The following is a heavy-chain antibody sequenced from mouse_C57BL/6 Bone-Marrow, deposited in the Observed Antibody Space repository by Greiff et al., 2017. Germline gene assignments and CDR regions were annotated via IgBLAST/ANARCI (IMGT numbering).Heavy chain of an antibody. J-gene: IGHJ3*01. V-gene: IGHV1-78*01. Sequence: VKLMESDAELVKPGASVKISCKVSGYTFTDHTIHWMKQRPEQGLEWIGYIYPRDGSTKYNEKFKGKATLTADKSSSTAYMQLHSLTSEDSAVYFCARDEDYDAWFAYWGQGTLVTVSA. CDR2: IYPRDGST. CDR1: GYTFTDHT. D-gene: IGHD2-4*01. CDR3: ARDEDYDAWFAY.